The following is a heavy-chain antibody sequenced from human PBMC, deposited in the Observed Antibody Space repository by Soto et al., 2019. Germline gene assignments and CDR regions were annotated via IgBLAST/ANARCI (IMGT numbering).Heavy chain of an antibody. J-gene: IGHJ6*02. CDR1: GYIFVNYG. D-gene: IGHD3-16*01. CDR2: ISPYTGNT. Sequence: QVQLVQSGDEVKKPGASVKVSCKASGYIFVNYGIAWVRQAPRQGLEWMGWISPYTGNTHSASKVQGRLTMTTDTSTSAAYMDLGSLTSEDTAVYYCVMGDNYVTPTPQDVWGQGTTVTVSS. V-gene: IGHV1-18*01. CDR3: VMGDNYVTPTPQDV.